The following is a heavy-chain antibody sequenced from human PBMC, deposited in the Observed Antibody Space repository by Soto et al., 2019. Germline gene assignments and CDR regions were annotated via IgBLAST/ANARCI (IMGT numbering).Heavy chain of an antibody. CDR2: INPSGGST. Sequence: ASVQVSCKASGYTFTSYYMHWVRQAPGQGLEWMGIINPSGGSTSYAQKFQGRVTMTRDTSTSTVYMELSSLRSEDTAVYYCATGPLANYDFWSGYYTEYWGQGTLVTVSS. D-gene: IGHD3-3*01. CDR1: GYTFTSYY. J-gene: IGHJ4*02. CDR3: ATGPLANYDFWSGYYTEY. V-gene: IGHV1-46*01.